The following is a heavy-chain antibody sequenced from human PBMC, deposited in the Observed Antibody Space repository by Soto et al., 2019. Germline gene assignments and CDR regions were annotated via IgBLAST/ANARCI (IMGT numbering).Heavy chain of an antibody. J-gene: IGHJ6*02. CDR3: AGDGEAAGHHVREV. CDR2: IWYDGSNK. Sequence: QVQLVESGGGVVQPGRSLRLSCAASGFTFSSYGMHWVRQAPGKGLEWVAVIWYDGSNKYYADSVKGRFTISRDNSKNTLYLKMNSLRAKNTGGYYGAGDGEAAGHHVREVWGQGPTVPSP. D-gene: IGHD6-25*01. CDR1: GFTFSSYG. V-gene: IGHV3-33*01.